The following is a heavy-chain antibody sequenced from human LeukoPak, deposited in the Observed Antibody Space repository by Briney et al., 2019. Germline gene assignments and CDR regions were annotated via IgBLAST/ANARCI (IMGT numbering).Heavy chain of an antibody. CDR2: VNRDGSET. CDR1: GFTLSNHW. V-gene: IGHV3-7*03. CDR3: ARNNGMDV. J-gene: IGHJ6*02. Sequence: GGSLRLPCAASGFTLSNHWMTWVRQVPGRGPEWVANVNRDGSETYYLDSVKGRFTISKGNAKNSLYLQMDSLRAEDTALYHCARNNGMDVWGQGTTVIVSS.